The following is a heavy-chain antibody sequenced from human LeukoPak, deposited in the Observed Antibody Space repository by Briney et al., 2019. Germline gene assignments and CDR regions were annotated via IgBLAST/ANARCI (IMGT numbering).Heavy chain of an antibody. Sequence: GGSLRLSCTASGFTFSSYAMSWVRQAPGKGLEWVSSISGSGGSTYYADSVKGRFTISRDNSKNTLYLQMNSMRAEDTAVYYCAKNVGRIVGATDYWGQGTLVTVSS. CDR3: AKNVGRIVGATDY. CDR2: ISGSGGST. V-gene: IGHV3-23*01. CDR1: GFTFSSYA. J-gene: IGHJ4*02. D-gene: IGHD1-26*01.